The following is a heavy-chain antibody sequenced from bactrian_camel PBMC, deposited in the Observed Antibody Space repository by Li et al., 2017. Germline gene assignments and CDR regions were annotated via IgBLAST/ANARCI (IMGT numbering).Heavy chain of an antibody. D-gene: IGHD6*01. J-gene: IGHJ4*01. CDR2: ISSDAISI. CDR1: GFTFSSDA. Sequence: DVQLVESGGGTVQAGGALRLSCAASGFTFSSDAMSWVRRAPGEGLEWVSGISSDAISIYYADSVKGRFTISRDNAKNTLYLQLNSLRIEDTAMYYCAVYGNGWWFSLFGQGTQVTVS. V-gene: IGHV3S31*01.